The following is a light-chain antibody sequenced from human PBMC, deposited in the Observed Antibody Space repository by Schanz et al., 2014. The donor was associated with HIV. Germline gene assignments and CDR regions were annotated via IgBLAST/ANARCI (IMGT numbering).Light chain of an antibody. CDR2: DAS. CDR1: QSVSSY. Sequence: EIVLTQSPATLSLSPGERATLSCRASQSVSSYLAWYQQKPGQAPRLLIYDASNRATGIPARFSGSGSGTDCTLTISSLEPEDFAVYFCQQRSNWPPWTFGQGTKVEFK. V-gene: IGKV3-11*01. J-gene: IGKJ1*01. CDR3: QQRSNWPPWT.